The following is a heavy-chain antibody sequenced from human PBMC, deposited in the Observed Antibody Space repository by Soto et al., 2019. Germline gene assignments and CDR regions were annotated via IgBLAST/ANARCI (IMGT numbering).Heavy chain of an antibody. D-gene: IGHD2-2*01. CDR3: ARGGSSHCSSTSCYLYYYYGMDV. CDR1: GGSFSGYY. CDR2: INHSGST. J-gene: IGHJ6*02. Sequence: PSETLSLTCAVYGGSFSGYYWRWIRHPPGKGLEWIGEINHSGSTNYNPSLKSRVTISVDTSKNQFSLKLSSVTAADTAVYYCARGGSSHCSSTSCYLYYYYGMDVWGQGTTVTVSS. V-gene: IGHV4-34*01.